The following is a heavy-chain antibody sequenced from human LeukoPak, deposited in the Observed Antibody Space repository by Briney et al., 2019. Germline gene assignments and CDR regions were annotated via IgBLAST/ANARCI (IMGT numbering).Heavy chain of an antibody. V-gene: IGHV4-59*08. Sequence: SETLSLTCTVSGGSITSYYWSWIRQPQGKGLEWIGYIYYSGSTNYNPSLKSRVTISVDTSKNQFSLKLSSVTAADTAVYYCARHGVRGVIIHWGQGTLVTVSS. CDR1: GGSITSYY. D-gene: IGHD3-10*01. CDR3: ARHGVRGVIIH. CDR2: IYYSGST. J-gene: IGHJ4*02.